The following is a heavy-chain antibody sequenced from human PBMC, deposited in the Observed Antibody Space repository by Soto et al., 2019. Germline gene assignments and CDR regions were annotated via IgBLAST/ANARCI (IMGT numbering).Heavy chain of an antibody. Sequence: VQLVQSGSEVKGPGAPVKVSCKATGYTFTGHAMHWVRQAPGQSPEWVGWINGGNGNTKYSEKLQGRVTITRNTCANTAYIELTSLRSEDTAIYYYARDDGYGLFDPWGQGSLLTVSS. CDR3: ARDDGYGLFDP. CDR1: GYTFTGHA. V-gene: IGHV1-3*01. D-gene: IGHD3-16*01. CDR2: INGGNGNT. J-gene: IGHJ5*02.